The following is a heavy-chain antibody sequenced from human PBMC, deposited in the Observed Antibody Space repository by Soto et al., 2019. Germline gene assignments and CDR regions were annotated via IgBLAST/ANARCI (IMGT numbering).Heavy chain of an antibody. CDR3: AKHIVVVVAAKKENDAFDI. CDR2: ISGSGGST. CDR1: GFTFSSYA. J-gene: IGHJ3*02. V-gene: IGHV3-23*01. D-gene: IGHD2-15*01. Sequence: EVQLLESGGGLVQPGGSLRLSCAASGFTFSSYAMSWVRQAPGKGLEWVSAISGSGGSTYYADSVKGRFTISRDNSKNTPYLQMNSLRAEDTAVYYCAKHIVVVVAAKKENDAFDIWGQGTMVTVSS.